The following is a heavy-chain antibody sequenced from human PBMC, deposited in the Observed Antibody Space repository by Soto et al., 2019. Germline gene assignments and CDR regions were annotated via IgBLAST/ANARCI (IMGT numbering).Heavy chain of an antibody. V-gene: IGHV5-51*01. D-gene: IGHD2-15*01. J-gene: IGHJ2*01. Sequence: GESLDICCKGSGYDFTNYWIGRVRQMPGKGREWKGIIYPRDSVTRYSPSDQGQVTIATDNSITPHYLQGGSLRASDSAMYYCARVLAAYNYCSEGSHSLVWYFERWGRGSL. CDR2: IYPRDSVT. CDR3: ARVLAAYNYCSEGSHSLVWYFER. CDR1: GYDFTNYW.